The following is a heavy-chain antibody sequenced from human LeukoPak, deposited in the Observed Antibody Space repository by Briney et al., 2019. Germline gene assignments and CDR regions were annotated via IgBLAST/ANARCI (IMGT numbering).Heavy chain of an antibody. D-gene: IGHD5/OR15-5a*01. CDR3: ARDLTSTVTNYYYGMDV. CDR1: GHSVSSNSAA. Sequence: SQTLALTCAISGHSVSSNSAAWNWIRQSPSRGLEWLGRTYYRSKWYNDYAVSSNNRITINPDTSKTQFSLQLNSVTPEDTAVYYCARDLTSTVTNYYYGMDVWGQGTTVTVSS. CDR2: TYYRSKWYN. J-gene: IGHJ6*02. V-gene: IGHV6-1*01.